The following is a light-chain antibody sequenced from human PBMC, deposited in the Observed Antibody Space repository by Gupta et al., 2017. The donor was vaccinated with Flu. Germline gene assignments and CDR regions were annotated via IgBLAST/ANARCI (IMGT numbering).Light chain of an antibody. J-gene: IGKJ1*01. CDR3: LQHNTCPWT. V-gene: IGKV1-17*01. CDR2: AAS. Sequence: DIQMTQSPSSLSASVGDRVTITCRASQGIRSDLAWYQQKPGQAPKRLIYAASSLQSGVPSRFSGSGSGTEFTLTINSLRPEDFATYCCLQHNTCPWTFGEGTKVEIK. CDR1: QGIRSD.